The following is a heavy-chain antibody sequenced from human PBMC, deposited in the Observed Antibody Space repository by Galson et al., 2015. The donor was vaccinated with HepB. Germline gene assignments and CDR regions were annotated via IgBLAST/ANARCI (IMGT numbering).Heavy chain of an antibody. J-gene: IGHJ4*02. CDR1: GFTFSSYS. V-gene: IGHV3-21*01. Sequence: SLRLSCAASGFTFSSYSMNWVRQAPGKGLEWVSSISSSSSYIYYADSETGRFTISRDNAKKSLYLQMNSLRAEDTAVYYCASGYCSSTSCYLYYFDYWGQGTLVTVSS. CDR3: ASGYCSSTSCYLYYFDY. D-gene: IGHD2-2*01. CDR2: ISSSSSYI.